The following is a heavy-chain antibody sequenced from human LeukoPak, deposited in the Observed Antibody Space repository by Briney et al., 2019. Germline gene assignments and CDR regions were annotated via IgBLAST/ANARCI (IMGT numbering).Heavy chain of an antibody. V-gene: IGHV1-2*02. CDR2: INSNSGGT. Sequence: ASVKVSCKASGYTFTGYNMHWVRQAPGQGLEWMGWINSNSGGTHYAQRFQGRVTMTRDTSISTVYMELARLTADDAAIFYCTRVGAGGWYADYWGHGTLLTVSS. D-gene: IGHD6-19*01. J-gene: IGHJ4*01. CDR1: GYTFTGYN. CDR3: TRVGAGGWYADY.